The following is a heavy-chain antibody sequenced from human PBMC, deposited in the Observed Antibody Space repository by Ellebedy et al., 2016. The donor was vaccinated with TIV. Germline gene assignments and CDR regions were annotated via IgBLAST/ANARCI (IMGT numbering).Heavy chain of an antibody. Sequence: GRSLRLSXVASGFTFSRYAMIWVRQAPGKGLEWVSLISGSASDDKTYYIDSVKGRFTISRDNSKNTLYLQMNSLRAEDTAVYYCAREIIYGGYYFDYWGQGTLVTVSS. CDR3: AREIIYGGYYFDY. CDR1: GFTFSRYA. D-gene: IGHD4-23*01. V-gene: IGHV3-23*01. J-gene: IGHJ4*02. CDR2: ISGSASDDKT.